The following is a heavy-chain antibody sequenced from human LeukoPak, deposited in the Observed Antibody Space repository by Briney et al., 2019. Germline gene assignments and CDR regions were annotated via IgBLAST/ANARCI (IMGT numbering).Heavy chain of an antibody. CDR3: AKAITIFGVGNAVFDY. J-gene: IGHJ4*02. V-gene: IGHV3-21*04. Sequence: GGSLRLSCAASGFTFSSYSMNWVRQAPGKGLEWVSSISSSSSYIYYADSVKGRFTISRDNSKNTLYLQMNSLRAEDTAVYYCAKAITIFGVGNAVFDYWGQGTLVTVSS. CDR1: GFTFSSYS. CDR2: ISSSSSYI. D-gene: IGHD3-3*01.